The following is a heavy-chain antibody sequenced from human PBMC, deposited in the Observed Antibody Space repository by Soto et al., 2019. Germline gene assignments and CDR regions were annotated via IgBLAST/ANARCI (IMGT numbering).Heavy chain of an antibody. J-gene: IGHJ4*02. V-gene: IGHV3-33*01. CDR3: ARGGGSYFHY. CDR1: GFTFSSYG. Sequence: QVQLVESGGGVVQPGRSLRLSCAASGFTFSSYGMHWVRQAPGKGLQWVAVIWYDGSNKYYADSVKGRFTISRDNSKNTLYLQMNSLRAEDTAVYYCARGGGSYFHYWGQGTLVTVSS. D-gene: IGHD1-26*01. CDR2: IWYDGSNK.